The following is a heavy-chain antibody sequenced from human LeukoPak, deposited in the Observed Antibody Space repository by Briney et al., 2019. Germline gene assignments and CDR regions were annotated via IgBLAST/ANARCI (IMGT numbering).Heavy chain of an antibody. CDR1: SDSFSSYY. J-gene: IGHJ4*02. V-gene: IGHV4-59*01. CDR2: IYYTGIT. D-gene: IGHD3-10*01. CDR3: ARVAGSGSLFDY. Sequence: PSETLSLTCTVSSDSFSSYYWSWIRQPPGKGLEWIGDIYYTGITNHNPSLKSRVTISVDPSKNQFFLSLNSVTAADTAVYYCARVAGSGSLFDYWGQGTLVTVSS.